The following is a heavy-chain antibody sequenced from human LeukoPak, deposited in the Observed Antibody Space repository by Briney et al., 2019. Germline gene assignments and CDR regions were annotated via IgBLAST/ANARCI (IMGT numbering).Heavy chain of an antibody. V-gene: IGHV3-11*01. CDR3: ARVSYSNYFDY. CDR1: GFTFSDYY. J-gene: IGHJ4*02. CDR2: ISSSGSTI. D-gene: IGHD4-11*01. Sequence: GGPLRLSCAASGFTFSDYYMSWIRQAPGKGLEWVSYISSSGSTIYYADSVKGRFTISRDNAKNSLYLQMNSLRAEDTAVYYCARVSYSNYFDYWGQGTLVTVSS.